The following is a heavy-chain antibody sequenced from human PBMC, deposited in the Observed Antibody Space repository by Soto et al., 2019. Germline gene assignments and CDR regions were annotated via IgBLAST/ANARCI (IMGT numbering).Heavy chain of an antibody. Sequence: PSETLSLTCTVSGGSISSGGYYWSWIRQHPGKGLEWIGYIYYSGSTYYNPSLKSRVTISVDTSKNQFSLKLSSVTAADTAVYYCARAQRRHDFCCWFDPWGQGTLVTVSS. CDR1: GGSISSGGYY. CDR2: IYYSGST. D-gene: IGHD3-3*01. CDR3: ARAQRRHDFCCWFDP. V-gene: IGHV4-31*03. J-gene: IGHJ5*02.